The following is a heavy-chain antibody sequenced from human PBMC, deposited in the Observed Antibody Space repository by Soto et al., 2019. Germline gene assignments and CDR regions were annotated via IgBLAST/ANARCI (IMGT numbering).Heavy chain of an antibody. V-gene: IGHV4-59*01. CDR2: IYYSGST. CDR1: VGSICSYS. D-gene: IGHD3-10*01. J-gene: IGHJ3*02. Sequence: SQTLSLTCRVAVGSICSYSGSRIRQPPGKGLEWIGYIYYSGSTNYNPSLKSRVTISVDTSKNQFSLKLSSVTAADTAVYYCARRYGSAFDIWGQGTMVTVSS. CDR3: ARRYGSAFDI.